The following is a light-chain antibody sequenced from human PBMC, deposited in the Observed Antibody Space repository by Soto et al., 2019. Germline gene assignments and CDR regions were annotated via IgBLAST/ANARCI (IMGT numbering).Light chain of an antibody. Sequence: EIVMTQSPVALSVSPGERATLSCRANQSVTNNLAWYQQRPGQPPRLLLYAASTRATGVPARCSGGGSCTEFTLTISSLQSEDFAVYYCLQYHNWPSRTFGQGTNLEIK. CDR1: QSVTNN. CDR3: LQYHNWPSRT. V-gene: IGKV3-15*01. CDR2: AAS. J-gene: IGKJ2*01.